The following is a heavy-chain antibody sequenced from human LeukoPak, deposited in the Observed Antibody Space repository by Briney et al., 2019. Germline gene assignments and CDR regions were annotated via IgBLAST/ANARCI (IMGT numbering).Heavy chain of an antibody. D-gene: IGHD3-10*01. Sequence: PSETLSLTCTVSGGSISSYYWSWIRQLPGKGLEWIGYIYYSGSTNYNPSLKSRVTISVDTSKNQFSLKLSSVTAADTAVYYCARQGRGSIDYWGQGTLVTVSS. CDR2: IYYSGST. J-gene: IGHJ4*02. CDR1: GGSISSYY. CDR3: ARQGRGSIDY. V-gene: IGHV4-59*08.